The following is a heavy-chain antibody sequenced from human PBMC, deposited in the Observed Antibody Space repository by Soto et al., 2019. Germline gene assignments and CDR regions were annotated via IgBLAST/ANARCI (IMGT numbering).Heavy chain of an antibody. CDR3: ARGENSGYRVYYYYGMDV. CDR2: IYYSGST. V-gene: IGHV4-30-4*01. CDR1: GGSINSADYY. Sequence: QVQLQESGPGLLKPSQTLSLTCTVSGGSINSADYYWNWIRQPPGKGLEWIGYIYYSGSTYYNPSLKTRVAISVDTSKNQFSLNLSSVTAADTAVYYCARGENSGYRVYYYYGMDVWGQGTTVTVSS. D-gene: IGHD5-12*01. J-gene: IGHJ6*02.